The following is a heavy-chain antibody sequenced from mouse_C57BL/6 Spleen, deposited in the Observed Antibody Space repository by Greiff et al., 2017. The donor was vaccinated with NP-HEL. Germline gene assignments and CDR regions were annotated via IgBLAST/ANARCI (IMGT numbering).Heavy chain of an antibody. V-gene: IGHV2-5*01. Sequence: VKLQESGPGLVQPSQSLSITCTVSGFSLTSYGVHWVRQSPGKGLEWLGVIWRGGSTDYNAAFMSRLSITKDNSKSQVFFKMNSLQADDTAIYYCAKGTTVVGAMDYWGQGTSVTVSS. CDR3: AKGTTVVGAMDY. J-gene: IGHJ4*01. CDR1: GFSLTSYG. CDR2: IWRGGST. D-gene: IGHD1-1*01.